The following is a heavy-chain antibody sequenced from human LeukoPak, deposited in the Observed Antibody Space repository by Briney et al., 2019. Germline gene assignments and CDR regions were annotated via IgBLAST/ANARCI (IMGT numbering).Heavy chain of an antibody. CDR3: ARLGSGSYSYYFDY. CDR1: GYTFTSYG. D-gene: IGHD3-10*01. J-gene: IGHJ4*02. CDR2: ISAYNGNT. Sequence: LRASVKVSCKASGYTFTSYGISWVRQAPGQGLEWMGWISAYNGNTNYAQKLQGRVTMTTDTSTSTAYMELRSLRSDDTAVYYCARLGSGSYSYYFDYWGQGTLVTVSS. V-gene: IGHV1-18*01.